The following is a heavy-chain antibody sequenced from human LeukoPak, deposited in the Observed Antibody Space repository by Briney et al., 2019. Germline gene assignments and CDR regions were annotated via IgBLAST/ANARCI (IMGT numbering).Heavy chain of an antibody. CDR2: IYSGGTT. CDR1: GFTVSNNY. Sequence: GGSLRLSCKASGFTVSNNYMNWVRQAPGKGLEWVTLIYSGGTTNYADSVKGRFTISRDNSKNTLYLQMTNVRVEDTAVYYCARDPPGIAASVSGGWGQGTLVTVSS. V-gene: IGHV3-53*01. CDR3: ARDPPGIAASVSGG. D-gene: IGHD6-13*01. J-gene: IGHJ4*02.